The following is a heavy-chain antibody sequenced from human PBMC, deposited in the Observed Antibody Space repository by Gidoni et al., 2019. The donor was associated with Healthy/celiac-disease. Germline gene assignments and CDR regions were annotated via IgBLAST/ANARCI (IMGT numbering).Heavy chain of an antibody. CDR2: IWDDGSNK. V-gene: IGHV3-33*01. Sequence: RLSCAASGFTFSSYGIHWVRQAPGKGLEWVAVIWDDGSNKYYADSVKGRFTISRDNSKNTLYLKRNSLRAEDTAVYYCATENNNCSSTTCYDRWFDPWGQGTLVTVSS. J-gene: IGHJ5*02. CDR3: ATENNNCSSTTCYDRWFDP. CDR1: GFTFSSYG. D-gene: IGHD2-2*01.